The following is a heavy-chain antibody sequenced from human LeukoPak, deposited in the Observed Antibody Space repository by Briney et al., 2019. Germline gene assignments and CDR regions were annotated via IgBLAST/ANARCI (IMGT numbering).Heavy chain of an antibody. Sequence: PGGSLRLSCAAFGFTFSRYGMHWVRQAPGKGLEWVAVISYDGSNKYYADPVKGRFAISRDSSKNTLYLQMNSLRAEDTAVYYCAKEGASMVRGVIIEPQASPSDYWGQGTLVTVSS. CDR2: ISYDGSNK. CDR1: GFTFSRYG. J-gene: IGHJ4*02. V-gene: IGHV3-30*18. D-gene: IGHD3-10*01. CDR3: AKEGASMVRGVIIEPQASPSDY.